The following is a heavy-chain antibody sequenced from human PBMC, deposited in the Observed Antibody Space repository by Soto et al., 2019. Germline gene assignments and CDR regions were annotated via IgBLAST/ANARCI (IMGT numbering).Heavy chain of an antibody. CDR3: ARDLPYYYDSSGYDAFDI. V-gene: IGHV1-69*13. CDR2: IIPIFGTA. CDR1: GGTFSSYA. D-gene: IGHD3-22*01. Sequence: RASVKVSCKASGGTFSSYAISWVRQAPGQGLEWMGGIIPIFGTANYAQKFQGRVTITADESTSTAYMELSSLRSEDTAVYYCARDLPYYYDSSGYDAFDIWGQGTMVTVSS. J-gene: IGHJ3*02.